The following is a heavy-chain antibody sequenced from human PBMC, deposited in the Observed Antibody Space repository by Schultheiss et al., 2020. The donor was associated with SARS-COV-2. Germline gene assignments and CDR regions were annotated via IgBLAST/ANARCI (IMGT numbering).Heavy chain of an antibody. CDR2: IWYDGSNK. CDR3: ARGGGLATIGEADY. Sequence: GGSLRLSCAASGFTFSSYGMHWVRQAPGKGLEWVAVIWYDGSNKYYADSVKGRFTISRDNSKNTLYLQMNSLRAEDTAVYYCARGGGLATIGEADYWGQGTLVTVSS. V-gene: IGHV3-33*01. J-gene: IGHJ4*02. D-gene: IGHD5-24*01. CDR1: GFTFSSYG.